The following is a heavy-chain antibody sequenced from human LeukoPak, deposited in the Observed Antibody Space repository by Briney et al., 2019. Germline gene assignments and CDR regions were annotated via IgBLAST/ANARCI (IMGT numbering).Heavy chain of an antibody. CDR1: GYRFTSYW. CDR3: ARRDCSGGSCYTQNWFDP. Sequence: LGESLKISCKGSGYRFTSYWIGWVRPMPGKGLEWMGIIYPGDSDTRYSPSFQGQVTISADKSISTAYLQWSSLEASDTAMYYCARRDCSGGSCYTQNWFDPWGQGTLVTVSS. V-gene: IGHV5-51*01. D-gene: IGHD2-15*01. CDR2: IYPGDSDT. J-gene: IGHJ5*02.